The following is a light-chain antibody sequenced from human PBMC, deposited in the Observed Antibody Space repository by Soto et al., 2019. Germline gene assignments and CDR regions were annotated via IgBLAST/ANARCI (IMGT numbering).Light chain of an antibody. Sequence: DIQMTQSPSTLSGSVGDRVTITCRASQTLSSWLAWYQQKPGKAPKLLIYDASNLESGVPSRFSGSGSGTELTLTISGLQPDDFATYYCQQCNSPYTFGQGTKVDIK. V-gene: IGKV1-5*01. CDR1: QTLSSW. CDR3: QQCNSPYT. J-gene: IGKJ2*01. CDR2: DAS.